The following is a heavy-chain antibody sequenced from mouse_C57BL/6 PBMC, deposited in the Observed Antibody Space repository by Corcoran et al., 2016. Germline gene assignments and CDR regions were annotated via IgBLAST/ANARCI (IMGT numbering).Heavy chain of an antibody. CDR3: ARRIYDGSYWYFDV. Sequence: EVQLQQSGPVQVKPGASVKISCKAPGSTLTDYYMKWVWQSHGKSLEWSGDINPNDGGTRYKQKFKGTATLTIDKSSSTAYMELSRLTSEDSAVYYCARRIYDGSYWYFDVWGTGTTVTVSS. CDR2: INPNDGGT. D-gene: IGHD2-3*01. V-gene: IGHV1-26*01. J-gene: IGHJ1*03. CDR1: GSTLTDYY.